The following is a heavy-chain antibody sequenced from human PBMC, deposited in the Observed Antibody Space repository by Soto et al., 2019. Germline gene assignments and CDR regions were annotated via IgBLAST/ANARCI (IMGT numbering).Heavy chain of an antibody. J-gene: IGHJ6*03. CDR3: ARIDNGLYYYYMDV. Sequence: SETLSLTCTVSGGSISSYYWSWIRQPPGKGLEWIGYIYYSGSTNYNPSLKSRVTISVDTSKNQFSLKLSSVTAADTAVYYCARIDNGLYYYYMDVWGKGTTVTVSS. CDR2: IYYSGST. D-gene: IGHD1-20*01. V-gene: IGHV4-59*08. CDR1: GGSISSYY.